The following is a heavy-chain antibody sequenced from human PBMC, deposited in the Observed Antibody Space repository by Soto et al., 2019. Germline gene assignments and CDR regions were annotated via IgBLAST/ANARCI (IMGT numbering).Heavy chain of an antibody. Sequence: QVQLVESGGGVVQPGRSLRLSCAASGFTFSSYAMHWVRQAPGKGLEWVAVISYDGSNKYYADSVKGRFTISRDNSKNTQYLQMNSLRAEDTAVYYCALLPTSYSSSSLDYWGQGTLVTVSS. V-gene: IGHV3-30-3*01. CDR1: GFTFSSYA. CDR2: ISYDGSNK. CDR3: ALLPTSYSSSSLDY. J-gene: IGHJ4*02. D-gene: IGHD6-6*01.